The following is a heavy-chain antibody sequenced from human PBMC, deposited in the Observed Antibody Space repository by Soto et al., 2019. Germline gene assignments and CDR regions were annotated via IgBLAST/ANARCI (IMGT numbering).Heavy chain of an antibody. J-gene: IGHJ4*02. V-gene: IGHV4-39*01. CDR2: IYYSGST. CDR3: ARLGPLPDY. Sequence: PSETLSLTCTVSGGSIISSSYYCFWIRQPPGKGLEWIGSIYYSGSTYYNPSLKSRVTISVDTSKNQFSLKLSSVTAADTAVYYCARLGPLPDYWGQGTLVTVSS. D-gene: IGHD3-16*01. CDR1: GGSIISSSYY.